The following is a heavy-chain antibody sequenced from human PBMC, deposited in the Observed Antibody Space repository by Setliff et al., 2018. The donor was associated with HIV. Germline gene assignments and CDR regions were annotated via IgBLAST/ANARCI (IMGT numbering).Heavy chain of an antibody. D-gene: IGHD6-13*01. Sequence: ASVKVSCKASGYTFRIYGIHWVRQAPGQRLEWMGWINAGNGNTKYSQKFQGRVTITRDTSASTAYMELSSLRPEDTAVYYCARDQTGVAAAAFGGGSAWSDEGFDIWGQGTMVTVSS. CDR2: INAGNGNT. CDR3: ARDQTGVAAAAFGGGSAWSDEGFDI. J-gene: IGHJ3*02. CDR1: GYTFRIYG. V-gene: IGHV1-3*01.